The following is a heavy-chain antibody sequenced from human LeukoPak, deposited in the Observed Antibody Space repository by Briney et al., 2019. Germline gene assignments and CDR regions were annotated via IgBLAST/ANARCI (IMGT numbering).Heavy chain of an antibody. CDR3: ARQGGGGRAFDY. V-gene: IGHV4-39*01. CDR2: IYNSGST. D-gene: IGHD3-16*01. Sequence: SETLSLTCTVSGGSISSYYWGWIRQPPGKGLEWIGTIYNSGSTYYTPSLESRITISADTSKNQFSLKLNSVTAADTAVYYCARQGGGGRAFDYWGQGTLVTVSS. CDR1: GGSISSYY. J-gene: IGHJ4*02.